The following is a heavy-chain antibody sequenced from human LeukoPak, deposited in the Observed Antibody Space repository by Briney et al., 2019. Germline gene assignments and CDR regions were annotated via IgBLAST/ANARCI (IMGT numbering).Heavy chain of an antibody. Sequence: GGSLRLSCAASGFTFSSKNMNWARQAPGEGLEWVAYISTSGDSTKYADSVEGRFTISRDNAENSLYLLMNSLIVEDTAVYYCVKNGWLDYWGQGILVTVSS. V-gene: IGHV3-21*06. CDR1: GFTFSSKN. CDR3: VKNGWLDY. CDR2: ISTSGDST. D-gene: IGHD6-19*01. J-gene: IGHJ4*02.